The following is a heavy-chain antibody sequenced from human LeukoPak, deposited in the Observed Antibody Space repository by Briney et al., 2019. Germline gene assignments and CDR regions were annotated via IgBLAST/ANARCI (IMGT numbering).Heavy chain of an antibody. Sequence: GRSLRLSCAASGFAFSSYAMHWVRQAPGKGLEWVAAISYDGSNKYYADSVKGRFTISRDNSKNTLHLQMNSLRAEDTAVYYCARYYYDSSGYSMGYDAFDIWGQGTMVTVSS. D-gene: IGHD3-22*01. CDR2: ISYDGSNK. CDR1: GFAFSSYA. CDR3: ARYYYDSSGYSMGYDAFDI. V-gene: IGHV3-30-3*01. J-gene: IGHJ3*02.